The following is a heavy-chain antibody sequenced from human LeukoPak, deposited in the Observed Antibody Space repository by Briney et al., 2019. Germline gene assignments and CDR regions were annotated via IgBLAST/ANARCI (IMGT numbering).Heavy chain of an antibody. CDR3: ARDLIAAAGTSWNWFDP. CDR1: GFTFSGYA. J-gene: IGHJ5*02. CDR2: ISSSSSTI. D-gene: IGHD6-13*01. V-gene: IGHV3-48*04. Sequence: GGSLRLSCAASGFTFSGYAMSWVRQAPGKGLEWVSYISSSSSTIYYADSVKGRFTISRDNAKNSLYLQMNSLRAEDTAVYYCARDLIAAAGTSWNWFDPWGQGTLVTVSS.